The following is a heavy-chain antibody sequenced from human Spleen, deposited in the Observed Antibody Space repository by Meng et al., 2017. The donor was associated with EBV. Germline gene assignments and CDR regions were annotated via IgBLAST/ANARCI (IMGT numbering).Heavy chain of an antibody. CDR1: GVSFSDYY. D-gene: IGHD2/OR15-2a*01. CDR2: INHSGIT. Sequence: QVQLQQWGAGLLTPSVTLSLTCSVYGVSFSDYYCTWIRQPPGRGLEWIGEINHSGITSYNPSLRSRVTISVDTSKNQFSLKLTSVTAADTAVYYCASNIKVPRYWGQGTLVTVSS. CDR3: ASNIKVPRY. V-gene: IGHV4-34*01. J-gene: IGHJ4*02.